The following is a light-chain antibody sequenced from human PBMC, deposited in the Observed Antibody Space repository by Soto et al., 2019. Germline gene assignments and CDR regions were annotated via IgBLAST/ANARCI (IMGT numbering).Light chain of an antibody. CDR3: QQYNNWPLWT. CDR1: QSVSSN. J-gene: IGKJ1*01. V-gene: IGKV3-15*01. CDR2: GAS. Sequence: IVMTQSPATLSVSPGERATLSCRASQSVSSNLAWYQQKPGQAPRLLIYGASTRATGIPARVSGSGSETEFTLTISSLQSEDFAVYYCQQYNNWPLWTFGQGTKVDIK.